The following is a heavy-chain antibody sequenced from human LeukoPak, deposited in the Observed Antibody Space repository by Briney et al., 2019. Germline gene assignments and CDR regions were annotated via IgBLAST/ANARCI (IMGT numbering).Heavy chain of an antibody. J-gene: IGHJ4*02. CDR1: GFTFSNYA. CDR2: INGGGGST. V-gene: IGHV3-23*01. Sequence: GGSLRLSCAASGFTFSNYAMSLVRQAPGKGLEWVSAINGGGGSTYYADSVKGRFTISRDNFKDTLYLQMNSLRAEDTAVYYCAKRLLGSSLEDYWGQGTLVTVSS. CDR3: AKRLLGSSLEDY. D-gene: IGHD5-24*01.